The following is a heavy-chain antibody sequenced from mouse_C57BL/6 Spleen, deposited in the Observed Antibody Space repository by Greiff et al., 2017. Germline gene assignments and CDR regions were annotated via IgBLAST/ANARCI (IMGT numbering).Heavy chain of an antibody. CDR3: ARSGYYGSSLYAMDY. V-gene: IGHV1-54*01. D-gene: IGHD1-1*01. Sequence: QVQLQQSGAELVRPGTSVKVSCKASGYAFTNYLIEWVKQRPGQGLEWIGVLNPGSGGANYNEKFKGKATLTADKSSSTAYMQLSSLTSEDSAVYFCARSGYYGSSLYAMDYGGKGTSVTVSS. CDR1: GYAFTNYL. J-gene: IGHJ4*01. CDR2: LNPGSGGA.